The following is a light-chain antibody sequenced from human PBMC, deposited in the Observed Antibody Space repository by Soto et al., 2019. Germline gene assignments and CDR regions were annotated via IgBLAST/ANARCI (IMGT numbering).Light chain of an antibody. V-gene: IGLV1-40*01. CDR1: SSNIGAGYD. CDR3: QSYDSSLSGWV. CDR2: GTS. J-gene: IGLJ2*01. Sequence: QSVLTRPPSVSGAPGQRVTISCTGSSSNIGAGYDVHWYQQLPGTAPKLLIYGTSNRPSGVPDRFSGSKSGTSASLAITGLQAEDETDYYCQSYDSSLSGWVFGGGTKVTVL.